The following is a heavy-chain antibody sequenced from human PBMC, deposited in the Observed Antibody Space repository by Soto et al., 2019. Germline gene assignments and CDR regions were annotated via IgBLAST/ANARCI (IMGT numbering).Heavy chain of an antibody. Sequence: PGGSLRLSCAACGFTFSNDAVTWVRQAPGKGLEWVSTISGSGGSTYYADSVKGRFTISRDNSKNSLYLQMNSLRAEDTAVYYCAKDQGSSWYEIDYWGQGTLVTVSS. CDR1: GFTFSNDA. CDR3: AKDQGSSWYEIDY. V-gene: IGHV3-23*01. CDR2: ISGSGGST. D-gene: IGHD6-13*01. J-gene: IGHJ4*02.